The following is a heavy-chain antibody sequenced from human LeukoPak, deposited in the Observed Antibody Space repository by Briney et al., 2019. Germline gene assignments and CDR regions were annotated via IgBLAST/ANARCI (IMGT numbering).Heavy chain of an antibody. CDR1: GYTFTSYG. J-gene: IGHJ3*02. Sequence: GASLKLSCKASGYTFTSYGISWVRQAPGQGLEWMGWISAYNGNTNYAQKLQGRVTMTTDTSTSTAYMELRSLRSDDTAVYYCARDRDYSSTDAFDIWGQGTMVTVSS. D-gene: IGHD4-11*01. CDR3: ARDRDYSSTDAFDI. CDR2: ISAYNGNT. V-gene: IGHV1-18*01.